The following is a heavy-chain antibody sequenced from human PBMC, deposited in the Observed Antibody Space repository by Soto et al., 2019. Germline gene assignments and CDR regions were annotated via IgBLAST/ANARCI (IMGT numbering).Heavy chain of an antibody. Sequence: GGSLRLSCAASGFTFSSYSMNWVRQAPGKGLEWVSSISSSSSYKYYADSVKGRFTISRDNAKNSLYQQMNSLRDEDTAVYYCARELQLDFDIWGQGTMVTVSS. D-gene: IGHD5-18*01. CDR3: ARELQLDFDI. J-gene: IGHJ3*02. CDR1: GFTFSSYS. CDR2: ISSSSSYK. V-gene: IGHV3-21*01.